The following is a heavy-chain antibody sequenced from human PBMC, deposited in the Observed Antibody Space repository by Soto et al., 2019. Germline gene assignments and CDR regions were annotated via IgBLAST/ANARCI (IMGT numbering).Heavy chain of an antibody. Sequence: QVQLVQSGAEVKKPGASVKVSCKASGYTFSSYFISWVRQAPGQGIEWMGWISAYNGNTNYAQNLQGRVTMTTDTSXSXAXXXLRXLRSDDTAVYYCARDLPPVDYWGQGTLVTVSS. CDR3: ARDLPPVDY. V-gene: IGHV1-18*01. CDR2: ISAYNGNT. J-gene: IGHJ4*02. CDR1: GYTFSSYF.